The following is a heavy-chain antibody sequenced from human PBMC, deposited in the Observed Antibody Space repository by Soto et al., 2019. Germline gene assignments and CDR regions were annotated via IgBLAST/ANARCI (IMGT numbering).Heavy chain of an antibody. V-gene: IGHV4-59*08. Sequence: ASETLSLTCTVSGCSLSSYYWGWVRQPPGKGLEWIGYIYYSGSTNYNPSLKSRVTISVDTSKNQFSLKLSSVTAADTAVYYCARRTMVRGVPHAFDIWGQGTMVTVSS. D-gene: IGHD3-10*01. J-gene: IGHJ3*02. CDR1: GCSLSSYY. CDR2: IYYSGST. CDR3: ARRTMVRGVPHAFDI.